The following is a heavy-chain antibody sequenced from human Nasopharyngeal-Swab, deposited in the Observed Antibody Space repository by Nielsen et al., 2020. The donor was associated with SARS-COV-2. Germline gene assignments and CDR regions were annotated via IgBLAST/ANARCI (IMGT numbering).Heavy chain of an antibody. J-gene: IGHJ3*02. CDR3: ARRGTGGKKGAFDI. V-gene: IGHV4-59*08. Sequence: WIRQPPGKGLGWIGYIYYSGSTNYNPSLKSRVTISVDTSKNQFSLKLSSVTAVDTAVYYCARRGTGGKKGAFDIWGQGTMVTVSS. D-gene: IGHD2-8*02. CDR2: IYYSGST.